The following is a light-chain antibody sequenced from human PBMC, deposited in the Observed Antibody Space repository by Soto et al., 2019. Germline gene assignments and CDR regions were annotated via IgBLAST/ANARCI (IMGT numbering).Light chain of an antibody. Sequence: ETLLTQSPATLSVSPGERATLSCRASQSVRDNLAWYQQKPGQAPRLLIYGACTRAPGIPDRFSGSGFGTEFSLTISSLQSEDFAVYYCQQHNDWPPSTFGQGTKLEIK. V-gene: IGKV3-15*01. CDR3: QQHNDWPPST. J-gene: IGKJ2*01. CDR1: QSVRDN. CDR2: GAC.